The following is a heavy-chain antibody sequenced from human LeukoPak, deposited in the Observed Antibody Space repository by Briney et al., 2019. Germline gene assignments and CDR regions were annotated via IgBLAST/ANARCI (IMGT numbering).Heavy chain of an antibody. CDR2: INRNTGGT. CDR3: ASYFEILTGYYGGNGFDV. J-gene: IGHJ3*01. Sequence: ASVKVSCKTSGYTFTDYYINWVRQAPGQGLEWMGWINRNTGGTKYALKFQARVTLTRDTSISSVYMELSGLTSDDTAVYYCASYFEILTGYYGGNGFDVWGQGTMVTVSA. V-gene: IGHV1-2*02. D-gene: IGHD3-9*01. CDR1: GYTFTDYY.